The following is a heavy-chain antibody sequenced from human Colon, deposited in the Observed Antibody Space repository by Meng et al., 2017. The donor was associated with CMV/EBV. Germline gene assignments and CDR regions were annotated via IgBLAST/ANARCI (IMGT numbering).Heavy chain of an antibody. Sequence: ASVKVSCKASGYTFNKHGINWVRQAPGQGLGWMGWINLWNGNIEYAQKFQGRITLTTDESTSTVYMELRSLTSDDTAVYYCARDLFSPGGNSCFDYWGQGTVVTVSS. V-gene: IGHV1-18*01. CDR3: ARDLFSPGGNSCFDY. D-gene: IGHD3-16*01. CDR1: GYTFNKHG. J-gene: IGHJ4*02. CDR2: INLWNGNI.